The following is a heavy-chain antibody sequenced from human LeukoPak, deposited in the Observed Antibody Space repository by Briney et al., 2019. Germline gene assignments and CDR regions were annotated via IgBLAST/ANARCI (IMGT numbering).Heavy chain of an antibody. D-gene: IGHD2-2*01. CDR2: IIPIFGTA. V-gene: IGHV1-69*06. J-gene: IGHJ6*03. Sequence: ASVRVSCKASGGTFSSYAISWVRQAPGQGLEWTGGIIPIFGTANYAQKFQGRVTITADKSTSTAYTELSSLRSEDTAVYYCARGRLPRYCSSTSCYGYYMDVWGKGTTVTVSS. CDR1: GGTFSSYA. CDR3: ARGRLPRYCSSTSCYGYYMDV.